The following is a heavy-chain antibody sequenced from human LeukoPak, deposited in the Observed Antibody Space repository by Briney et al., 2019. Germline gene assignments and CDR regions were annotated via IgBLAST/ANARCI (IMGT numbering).Heavy chain of an antibody. V-gene: IGHV3-30*04. Sequence: HSGGSLRLSCAASGFTFSSYAMHWVRQAPGKGLEWVAVISYDGSNKYYADSVKGRFTISRDNAKNSLYLQMNSLRGEDMALYYCAKGLVGSSIADFFDYWGQGILVTVSS. J-gene: IGHJ4*02. CDR1: GFTFSSYA. CDR3: AKGLVGSSIADFFDY. CDR2: ISYDGSNK. D-gene: IGHD6-6*01.